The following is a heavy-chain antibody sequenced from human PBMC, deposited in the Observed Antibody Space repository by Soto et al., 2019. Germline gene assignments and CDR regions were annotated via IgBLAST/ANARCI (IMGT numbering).Heavy chain of an antibody. J-gene: IGHJ3*02. CDR1: GYSFTSHY. Sequence: AASVKVSCKAIGYSFTSHYMHWVRQAPGQGFEWMGTIYPGGGNISYAQKFKGRVTMTRDTSASTAYMELSRLRSDDTAVYYCARGGPNDAFDIWGQGTMVTVSS. CDR3: ARGGPNDAFDI. V-gene: IGHV1-46*01. CDR2: IYPGGGNI.